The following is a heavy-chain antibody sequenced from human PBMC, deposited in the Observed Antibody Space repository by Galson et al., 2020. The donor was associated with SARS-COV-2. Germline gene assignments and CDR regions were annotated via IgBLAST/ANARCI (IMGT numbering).Heavy chain of an antibody. J-gene: IGHJ4*02. CDR2: VSANSEDT. V-gene: IGHV1-2*02. CDR1: GGSLTGYY. CDR3: VRERGGSLYFDF. Sequence: ASVKVSCKASGGSLTGYYIHWVRQAPGQGLEWLGCVSANSEDTRSAQIFQDRVTMTTDTATSTAYLGLSSLTSDDTARYFCVRERGGSLYFDFWGQGTLVVVSS. D-gene: IGHD3-16*01.